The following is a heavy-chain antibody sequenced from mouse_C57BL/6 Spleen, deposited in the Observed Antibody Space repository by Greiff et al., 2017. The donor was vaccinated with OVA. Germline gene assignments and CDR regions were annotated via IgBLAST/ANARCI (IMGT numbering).Heavy chain of an antibody. CDR3: ARNPYYYGSSPYYYAMDY. Sequence: QVQLQQSGPGLVQPSQSLSITCTVSGFSLTSYGVHWVRQSPGKGLEWLGVIWSGGSTDYNAAFISRLSISKDNSKSQVFFKMNSLQADDTAIYYCARNPYYYGSSPYYYAMDYWGQGTSVTVSS. CDR2: IWSGGST. V-gene: IGHV2-2*01. D-gene: IGHD1-1*01. J-gene: IGHJ4*01. CDR1: GFSLTSYG.